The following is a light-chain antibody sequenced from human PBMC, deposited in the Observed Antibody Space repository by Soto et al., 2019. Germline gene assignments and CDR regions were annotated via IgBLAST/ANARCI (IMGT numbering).Light chain of an antibody. V-gene: IGKV3-20*01. CDR2: GAS. CDR1: QTVRSTY. CDR3: QQFGTSPPVT. J-gene: IGKJ4*01. Sequence: EIVLTQSPGTLSLSPGETATLSCSARQTVRSTYLAWYQQKPGQAPRLLIYGASTRATGIPERFSGSGSGTDFTLTISRLEPEDFAVYYCQQFGTSPPVTFGGGTKVE.